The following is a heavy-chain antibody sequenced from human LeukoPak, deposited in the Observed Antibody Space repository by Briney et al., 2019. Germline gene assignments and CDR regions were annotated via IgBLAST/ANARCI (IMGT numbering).Heavy chain of an antibody. Sequence: GGSLRLSCAASGYTFSSYGMHWVRQAPGKGLEWVAVLSYDGSNKYYADSVKGRFTISRDNSKNTLYLQMNSLRAEDTAVYYCAIGGRYCSSTSCYANAFDYWGQGTLVTVSS. J-gene: IGHJ4*02. CDR3: AIGGRYCSSTSCYANAFDY. CDR1: GYTFSSYG. CDR2: LSYDGSNK. V-gene: IGHV3-30*03. D-gene: IGHD2-2*01.